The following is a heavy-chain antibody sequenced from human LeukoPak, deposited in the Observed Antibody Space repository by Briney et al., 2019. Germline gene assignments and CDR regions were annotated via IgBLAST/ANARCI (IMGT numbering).Heavy chain of an antibody. CDR2: INPNSGGT. D-gene: IGHD5-12*01. V-gene: IGHV1-2*02. Sequence: ASVKVSCKASGYTFTVYYMHWVRQAPGQGLEWMGWINPNSGGTNYAQKLQGRVTMTRDTSISTAYMELSRLRSDDTAVYYCARSLDSGYDLCYWGQGTLVTVSS. J-gene: IGHJ4*02. CDR3: ARSLDSGYDLCY. CDR1: GYTFTVYY.